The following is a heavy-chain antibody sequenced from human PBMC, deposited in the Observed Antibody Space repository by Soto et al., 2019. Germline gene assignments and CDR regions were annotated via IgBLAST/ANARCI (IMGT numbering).Heavy chain of an antibody. CDR1: GFTFSSYA. V-gene: IGHV3-23*01. J-gene: IGHJ4*02. CDR3: AKDYGQGNYYDSRANFDY. Sequence: GGSLRLSCAASGFTFSSYAMSWVRQAPGKGLEWVSAISGSGGSTYYADSVKGRFTISRDNSKNTLYLQMNSLRAEDTAVYYCAKDYGQGNYYDSRANFDYWGQGTLVTVSS. CDR2: ISGSGGST. D-gene: IGHD3-22*01.